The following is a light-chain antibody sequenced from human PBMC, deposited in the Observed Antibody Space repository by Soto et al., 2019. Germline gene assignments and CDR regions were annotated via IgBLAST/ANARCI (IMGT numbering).Light chain of an antibody. V-gene: IGKV3-15*01. J-gene: IGKJ5*01. Sequence: EVVMTQSPATLSVSPGERATLSCRASQTVSRDLAWYQQRPGQSPRLLIYDISTRAAGVPARFSGSGSETEFTLNIRRLQSEDFAVYFCQQYNNWPSFGQGTRLEIX. CDR2: DIS. CDR3: QQYNNWPS. CDR1: QTVSRD.